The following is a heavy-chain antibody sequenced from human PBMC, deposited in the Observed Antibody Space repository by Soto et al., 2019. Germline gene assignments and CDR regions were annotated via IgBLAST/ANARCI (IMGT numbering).Heavy chain of an antibody. Sequence: QVQLVQSGAEVKKPGSSVKVSCKASAGTFSSYAISWVRQAPGQGLEWMGGIIPIFGTANYAQKFQGRVTITADESTSTAYMEVSSLRSEDRAVYYCASTMGYSGYGEMSDYWGQGTLVTVSS. CDR1: AGTFSSYA. D-gene: IGHD5-12*01. V-gene: IGHV1-69*12. CDR2: IIPIFGTA. J-gene: IGHJ4*02. CDR3: ASTMGYSGYGEMSDY.